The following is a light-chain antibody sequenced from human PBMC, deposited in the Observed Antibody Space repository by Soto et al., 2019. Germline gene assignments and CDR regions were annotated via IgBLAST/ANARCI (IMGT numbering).Light chain of an antibody. CDR1: QTVTTFY. CDR2: GAS. CDR3: QQYGSSRGLS. V-gene: IGKV3-20*01. Sequence: DIVLTQSPGTLSLSPGQRATLSCRASQTVTTFYLAWYQQKPGQAPRLLIYGASSRATGIPERFSGSGSGTDFTLTISRLEPEDCAVYYCQQYGSSRGLSFGGGTKVEL. J-gene: IGKJ4*01.